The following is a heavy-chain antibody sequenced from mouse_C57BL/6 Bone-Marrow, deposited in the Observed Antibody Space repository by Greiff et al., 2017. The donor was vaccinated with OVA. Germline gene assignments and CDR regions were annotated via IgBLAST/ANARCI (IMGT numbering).Heavy chain of an antibody. CDR3: ARDITTEGGNFAY. CDR2: ILPGSGST. V-gene: IGHV1-9*01. Sequence: VQLQQSGAELMKPGASVKLSCKASGYTFTGYWIEWVKQRPGHGLEWIGEILPGSGSTNYNEKFKGKATFTADTSSSTAYMQLRSLTTEDSAIDYCARDITTEGGNFAYWGQGTMVTVSA. D-gene: IGHD1-1*01. J-gene: IGHJ3*01. CDR1: GYTFTGYW.